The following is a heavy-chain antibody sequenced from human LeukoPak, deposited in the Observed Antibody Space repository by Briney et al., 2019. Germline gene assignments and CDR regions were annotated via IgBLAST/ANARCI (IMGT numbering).Heavy chain of an antibody. CDR3: ARNSAYSSSSGINL. J-gene: IGHJ5*02. CDR2: VNDSGST. Sequence: SETLSLTCTVYGGSSGGYYWSWVRQPPGKGLEWIGEVNDSGSTHYNPSLKSRVTMSVDTSTSQISLTLSSVTAADTAVYYCARNSAYSSSSGINLWGQGTLVTVSS. CDR1: GGSSGGYY. D-gene: IGHD6-6*01. V-gene: IGHV4-34*01.